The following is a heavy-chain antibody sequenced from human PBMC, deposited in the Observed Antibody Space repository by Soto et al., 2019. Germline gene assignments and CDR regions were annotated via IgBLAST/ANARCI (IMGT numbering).Heavy chain of an antibody. CDR3: ARRYCSSTSCHPPYYYYYGMDV. CDR1: GYTFTSYG. J-gene: IGHJ6*02. D-gene: IGHD2-2*01. CDR2: ISAYNGNT. Sequence: QVQLVQSGAEVKKPGASVKVSCKASGYTFTSYGISWVRQAPGQGLEWMGWISAYNGNTNYAQKLQGRVTMTTDTSTSTAYMELRSLRSDDTAVYYCARRYCSSTSCHPPYYYYYGMDVWGQGTTVTVSS. V-gene: IGHV1-18*04.